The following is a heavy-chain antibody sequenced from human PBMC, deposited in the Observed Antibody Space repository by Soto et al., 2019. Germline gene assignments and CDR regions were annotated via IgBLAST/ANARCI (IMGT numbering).Heavy chain of an antibody. CDR3: ARYGSGGSCSSGMHY. J-gene: IGHJ4*02. CDR2: IYYSGST. CDR1: GGSLSSSSYY. D-gene: IGHD2-15*01. Sequence: QLQLQGSCPGLVKPSETLSLTCTVSGGSLSSSSYYWGWIRQPPGKGLEWIGSIYYSGSTYYNPSLKGRVTISVATSKNQCSLKLSSVTAADTAVYACARYGSGGSCSSGMHYWGQGTLVTVSS. V-gene: IGHV4-39*01.